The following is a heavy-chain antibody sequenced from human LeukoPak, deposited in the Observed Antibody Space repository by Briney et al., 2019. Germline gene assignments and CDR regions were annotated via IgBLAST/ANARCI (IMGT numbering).Heavy chain of an antibody. CDR1: GFTFSTYA. CDR2: ISGSGGGT. D-gene: IGHD1-26*01. J-gene: IGHJ4*02. CDR3: AKDVGKWESLHFFDY. V-gene: IGHV3-23*01. Sequence: GGSLRLSCAASGFTFSTYAMSWVRQAPGKGLEWVSAISGSGGGTYYADSVEGRFTISRDDSRNTLYLQMNSLRGDDTAAYYCAKDVGKWESLHFFDYWGQGTLVTVSS.